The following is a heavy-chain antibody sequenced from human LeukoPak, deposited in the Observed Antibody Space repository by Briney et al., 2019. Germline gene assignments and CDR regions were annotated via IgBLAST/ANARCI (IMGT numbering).Heavy chain of an antibody. CDR2: IYNGRNT. D-gene: IGHD6-19*01. V-gene: IGHV4-59*08. Sequence: SETLSLTCTVSGGSISSYYWSWIRQPPGKGLEWIGYIYNGRNTKYNPSLTSRVTISVDTSKNQFSLSLTSVTAADTAMYYCAQTTGWPGFDFWGPGALVTVSS. J-gene: IGHJ4*02. CDR1: GGSISSYY. CDR3: AQTTGWPGFDF.